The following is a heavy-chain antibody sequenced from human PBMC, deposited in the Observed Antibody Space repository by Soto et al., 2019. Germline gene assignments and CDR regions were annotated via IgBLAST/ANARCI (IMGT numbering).Heavy chain of an antibody. CDR1: GYTFTEYY. Sequence: QVHLVQSGAEVKKPGASVKVSCKASGYTFTEYYMHWVRQAPGQGLEWIGWINPKSGGTNYAQKFQGWVTMTRDTAISTAYMELSRLTSDDTAVYYCARVGCSSVTCYPNNWFDPWGHGTLVTVSS. J-gene: IGHJ5*02. CDR2: INPKSGGT. CDR3: ARVGCSSVTCYPNNWFDP. V-gene: IGHV1-2*04. D-gene: IGHD2-2*01.